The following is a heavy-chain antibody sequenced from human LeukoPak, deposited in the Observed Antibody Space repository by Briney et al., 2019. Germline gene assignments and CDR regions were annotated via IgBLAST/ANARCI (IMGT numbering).Heavy chain of an antibody. CDR3: AKRGVVIRVILVGFHKEAYYFDS. V-gene: IGHV3-23*01. D-gene: IGHD3-22*01. J-gene: IGHJ4*02. CDR2: FWDRGGRT. Sequence: GGSLRLSCTVSVLSLSNYGMSCVRQSRGRGLEWVAGFWDRGGRTNYAHSVKGRLTISRDNSKNTLYLQMNSLRVEETAVYFCAKRGVVIRVILVGFHKEAYYFDSWGQGALVTVSS. CDR1: VLSLSNYG.